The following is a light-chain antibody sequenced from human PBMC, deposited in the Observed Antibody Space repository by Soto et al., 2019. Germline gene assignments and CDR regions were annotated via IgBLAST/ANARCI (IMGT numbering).Light chain of an antibody. J-gene: IGKJ3*01. Sequence: DIPMTQSPSSRSASVGDRVTITCRASQGINNYVAWYQQKPGKPPKLLIYAASTLQSGVPSRFSGSGSGTAFTLTINSLQPEDVATYSCQKYSSVPVFGPGTKVDIK. CDR3: QKYSSVPV. CDR2: AAS. CDR1: QGINNY. V-gene: IGKV1-27*01.